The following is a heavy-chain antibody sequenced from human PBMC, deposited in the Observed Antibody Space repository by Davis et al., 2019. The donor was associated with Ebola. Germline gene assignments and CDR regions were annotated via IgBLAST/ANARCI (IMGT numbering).Heavy chain of an antibody. CDR3: ADSWLPTSH. D-gene: IGHD6-19*01. CDR2: ITSDSGRT. Sequence: GESLKISCAASGFSVSTNYMSWVRQAPGKGLEWVSSITSDSGRTSYAESVKGRFTISRDNAKNTVFLQLSSLRAEDTAVYYCADSWLPTSHWDQGTLVTVSS. V-gene: IGHV3-21*04. CDR1: GFSVSTNY. J-gene: IGHJ4*02.